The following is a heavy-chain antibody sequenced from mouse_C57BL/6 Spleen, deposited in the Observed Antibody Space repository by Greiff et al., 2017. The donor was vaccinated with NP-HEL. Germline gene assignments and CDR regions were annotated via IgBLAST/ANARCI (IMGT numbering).Heavy chain of an antibody. J-gene: IGHJ3*01. CDR1: GYTFTEYT. Sequence: VQLQQSGAELVKPGASVKLSCKASGYTFTEYTIHWVKQRSGQGLEWIGWFYPGSGSIKYNEKFKDKATLTADKSSSTVYMELSRLTSEHSAVYCCARGAYGSSLFAYWGQGTLVTVSA. CDR3: ARGAYGSSLFAY. CDR2: FYPGSGSI. D-gene: IGHD1-1*01. V-gene: IGHV1-62-2*01.